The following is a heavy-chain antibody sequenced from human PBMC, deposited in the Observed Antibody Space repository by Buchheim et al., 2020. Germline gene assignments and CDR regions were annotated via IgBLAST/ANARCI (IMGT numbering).Heavy chain of an antibody. CDR3: AREWELLRFGWFDP. CDR2: INTNNGNP. V-gene: IGHV7-4-1*02. Sequence: QVQLVQSGSELKKPGASVKISCKASGYTFTNYPMNWVRQAPGQGLEWMGWINTNNGNPMYAQGFTGRFVFSLDTFVSTAYLEISSLKAEDTAVYYCAREWELLRFGWFDPWGQGTL. CDR1: GYTFTNYP. J-gene: IGHJ5*02. D-gene: IGHD2-15*01.